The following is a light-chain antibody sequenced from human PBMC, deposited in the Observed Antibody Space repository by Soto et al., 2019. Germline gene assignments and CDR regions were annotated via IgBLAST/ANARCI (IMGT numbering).Light chain of an antibody. Sequence: QSVLTQPPSVSGAPGQRVTISCTGSSSNIGAGYDVHWYQQLPGTAPKLLINGNSNRPSGVPDRFSGSKSGTSASLAITGIQAEDEADYYCQSHDSSLSGLVVFGGGTKPTVL. CDR3: QSHDSSLSGLVV. CDR1: SSNIGAGYD. CDR2: GNS. J-gene: IGLJ2*01. V-gene: IGLV1-40*01.